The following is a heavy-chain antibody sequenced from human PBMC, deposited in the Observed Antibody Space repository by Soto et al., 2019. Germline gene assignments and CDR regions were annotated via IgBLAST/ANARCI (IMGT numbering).Heavy chain of an antibody. CDR3: ARGIPVSGSFDY. V-gene: IGHV4-30-4*01. CDR2: IYTTGST. D-gene: IGHD6-19*01. CDR1: GGTINSGDYF. Sequence: SETLSLTCSVSGGTINSGDYFWSWIRQPPGKGLEWIAYIYTTGSTYYNPSLKSRVGISVDTSKNQFSLKLSSVTAADTAVYYCARGIPVSGSFDYWGQGTLVTVSS. J-gene: IGHJ4*02.